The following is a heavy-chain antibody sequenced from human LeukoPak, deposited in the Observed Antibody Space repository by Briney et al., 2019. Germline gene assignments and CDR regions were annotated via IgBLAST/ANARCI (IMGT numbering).Heavy chain of an antibody. CDR2: IYTSGST. CDR1: GGSISSGSYY. J-gene: IGHJ4*02. D-gene: IGHD1-26*01. Sequence: SQTLSLTCTVSGGSISSGSYYWGWLRQPAGTGLEWIGRIYTSGSTNYNPSLKSRVTISVDTSKNQFSLKLSSVTAADTAVYYCAREVLGATSPFDYWGQGTLVTVSS. V-gene: IGHV4-61*02. CDR3: AREVLGATSPFDY.